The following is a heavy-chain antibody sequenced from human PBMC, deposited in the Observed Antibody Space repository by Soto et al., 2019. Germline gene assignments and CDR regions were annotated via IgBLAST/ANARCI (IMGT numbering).Heavy chain of an antibody. Sequence: PGGSLRLSCAASGFTFSDFAMHWVRQAPGKGLEWVAVIWRDGSNENYGDSMKGRFTISRDNSKNTLFLQMNSLRAEDTAVYYCASSIAVAGLIDYWGQGTVVTVSS. CDR3: ASSIAVAGLIDY. D-gene: IGHD6-19*01. CDR1: GFTFSDFA. CDR2: IWRDGSNE. J-gene: IGHJ4*02. V-gene: IGHV3-33*01.